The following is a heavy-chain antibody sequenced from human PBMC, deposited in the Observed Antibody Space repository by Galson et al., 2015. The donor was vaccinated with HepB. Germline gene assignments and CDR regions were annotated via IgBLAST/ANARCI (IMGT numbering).Heavy chain of an antibody. CDR3: AREGSGWRLGSAFDI. CDR2: INPSGGST. Sequence: SVKVSCKASGYTFTSYYMHWVRQAPGQGLEWMGIINPSGGSTSYAQKFQGRVTMTRDTSTSTVYMELSSLRSEDTAVYYCAREGSGWRLGSAFDIWGQGTMVTVSS. CDR1: GYTFTSYY. D-gene: IGHD6-19*01. J-gene: IGHJ3*02. V-gene: IGHV1-46*03.